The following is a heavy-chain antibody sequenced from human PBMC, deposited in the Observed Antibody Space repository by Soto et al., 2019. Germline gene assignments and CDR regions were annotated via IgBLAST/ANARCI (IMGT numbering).Heavy chain of an antibody. D-gene: IGHD2-8*01. Sequence: EVQLVESGGGLVQPGGSLRLSCAASGFTVSSNYMSWVRQAPGKGLEWVSLIYSGDTSYYADSVKGRFTISRHISRNTLFLQMNSWRPEDTAVYYCASRSASLCTGVSCPNLFSYWGQGTLVTVSS. J-gene: IGHJ4*02. V-gene: IGHV3-53*04. CDR1: GFTVSSNY. CDR2: IYSGDTS. CDR3: ASRSASLCTGVSCPNLFSY.